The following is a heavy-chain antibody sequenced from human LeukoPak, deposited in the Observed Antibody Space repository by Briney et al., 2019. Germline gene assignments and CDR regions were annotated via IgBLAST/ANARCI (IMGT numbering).Heavy chain of an antibody. Sequence: GGSLRLSCVASGFSFRNYGMHWVRQAPGKGLEWVSFIWSDGNNKKYGDSVKGRFTISRGNSNNMLYLQMDSLRPEDTGVYYCAKDPGASVPGFYMDVWGKGTTVIVSS. CDR1: GFSFRNYG. D-gene: IGHD2-8*02. CDR2: IWSDGNNK. V-gene: IGHV3-30*02. CDR3: AKDPGASVPGFYMDV. J-gene: IGHJ6*03.